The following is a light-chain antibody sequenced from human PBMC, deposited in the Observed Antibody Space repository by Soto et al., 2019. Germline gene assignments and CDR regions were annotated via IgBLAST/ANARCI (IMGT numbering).Light chain of an antibody. CDR1: QSVSGSY. V-gene: IGKV3-20*01. CDR3: QQYGSSPPYT. CDR2: GSS. J-gene: IGKJ2*01. Sequence: EIVLTQSPGTLSLSPGERATLSCRASQSVSGSYLAWYQQKPGQSPRLLIYGSSDRATGIPDRFSGSGSGTDFTLTISRVEPEDFAVYYCQQYGSSPPYTLGQGTKLEIK.